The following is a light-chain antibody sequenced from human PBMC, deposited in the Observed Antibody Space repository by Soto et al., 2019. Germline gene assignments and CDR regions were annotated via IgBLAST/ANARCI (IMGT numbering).Light chain of an antibody. CDR3: QQRGNWPLT. Sequence: SPATLSLSPGERATLSCRASQSVSSFLAWYQQKPGQAPRLLMYDASNRATGIPARFSGSGSGTDFTLTISSLEPEDFAVYNCQQRGNWPLTFGQGDQGGYQ. V-gene: IGKV3-11*01. J-gene: IGKJ1*01. CDR2: DAS. CDR1: QSVSSF.